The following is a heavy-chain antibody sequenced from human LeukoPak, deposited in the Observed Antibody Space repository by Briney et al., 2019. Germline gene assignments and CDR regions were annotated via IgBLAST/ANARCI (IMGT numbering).Heavy chain of an antibody. J-gene: IGHJ5*02. CDR2: INHGGST. Sequence: SETLSLTCAVYGGSFSGYYWSWIRQPPGKGLEWIGEINHGGSTNYNPSLKSRVTISVDTSKNQFSLKLSSVTAADTAVYYCARGPRVRWFDPWGLGTLVTVSS. CDR3: ARGPRVRWFDP. CDR1: GGSFSGYY. V-gene: IGHV4-34*01.